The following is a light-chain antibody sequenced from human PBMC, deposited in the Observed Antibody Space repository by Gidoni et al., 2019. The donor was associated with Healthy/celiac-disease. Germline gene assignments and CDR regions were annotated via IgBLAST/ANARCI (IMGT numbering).Light chain of an antibody. J-gene: IGKJ2*01. CDR3: QQRSNWPPYT. CDR1: QSVSSY. V-gene: IGKV3-11*01. Sequence: EIVLTPSPATLSLSPGERATLSCRASQSVSSYLAWYQQKPGQAPRLLIYDASNRATGIPARFSGSGSGTDFTLTISSLEPEDFAVYYCQQRSNWPPYTFXXXTKLEIK. CDR2: DAS.